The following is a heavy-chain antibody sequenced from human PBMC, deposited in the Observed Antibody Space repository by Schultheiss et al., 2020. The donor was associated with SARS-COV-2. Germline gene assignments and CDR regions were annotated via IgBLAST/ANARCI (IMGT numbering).Heavy chain of an antibody. Sequence: SETLSLTCTVSGGSISSGGYYWSWIRQHPGKGLEWIGYIYYSGSTNYNPSLKSRVTISVDTSKNQFSLKLSSVTAADTALYYCARTSGSSGHLDYWGQGTLVTVSS. D-gene: IGHD3-22*01. V-gene: IGHV4-31*03. J-gene: IGHJ4*02. CDR1: GGSISSGGYY. CDR2: IYYSGST. CDR3: ARTSGSSGHLDY.